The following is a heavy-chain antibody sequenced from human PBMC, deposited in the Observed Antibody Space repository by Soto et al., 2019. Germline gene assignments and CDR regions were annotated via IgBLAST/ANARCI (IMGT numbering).Heavy chain of an antibody. Sequence: GGSLRLSCAPSGLTFSNYAMSWVRQAPGGGLEWVSSMSGSSSTTYYADSVKGRFTISRDRSKNTLYLQMSSLRAEDTALYYCAKNQERELPRVIDFWGQGTLVTVSS. CDR1: GLTFSNYA. V-gene: IGHV3-23*01. J-gene: IGHJ4*02. D-gene: IGHD1-7*01. CDR2: MSGSSSTT. CDR3: AKNQERELPRVIDF.